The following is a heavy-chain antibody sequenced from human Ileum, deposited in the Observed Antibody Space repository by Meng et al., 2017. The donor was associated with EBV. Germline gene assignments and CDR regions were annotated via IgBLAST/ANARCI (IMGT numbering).Heavy chain of an antibody. Sequence: QVQIQQWGGGLVKSSETLSLTCAVYGGSFSGYYWTWIRQAPGRGLEWIGESNYAGSTNYNPSLKSRVTISVDTSKKQFSLNLTSVTAADTAVYYCARVMRRVNYNSGWYAKFWGQGNLVTVSS. J-gene: IGHJ4*02. CDR1: GGSFSGYY. V-gene: IGHV4-34*01. D-gene: IGHD6-19*01. CDR3: ARVMRRVNYNSGWYAKF. CDR2: SNYAGST.